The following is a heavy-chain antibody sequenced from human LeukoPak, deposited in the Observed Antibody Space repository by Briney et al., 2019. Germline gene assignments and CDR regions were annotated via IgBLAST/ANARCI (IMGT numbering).Heavy chain of an antibody. CDR1: GFTFSSYA. V-gene: IGHV3-30-3*01. Sequence: PGGSLRLSCAASGFTFSSYAMHWVRQAPGKGLEWVAVISYDGSNKYYADSVKGRSTISRDNSKNTLYLQMNSLRAEDTAVYYCASPPYYDSSGYFDYWGQGTLVTVSS. J-gene: IGHJ4*02. CDR3: ASPPYYDSSGYFDY. CDR2: ISYDGSNK. D-gene: IGHD3-22*01.